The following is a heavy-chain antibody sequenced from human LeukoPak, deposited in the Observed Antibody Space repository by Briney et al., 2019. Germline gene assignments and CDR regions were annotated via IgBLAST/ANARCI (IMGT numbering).Heavy chain of an antibody. Sequence: GGSLRLSCAASGFTFSSYAMPWVRQAPGKGLEWVAVISYDGSNKYYADSVKGRFTISRDNSKNTLYLQMNSLRAEDTAVYYCARDGVYYYDSSGYYPDYWGQGTLVTVSS. D-gene: IGHD3-22*01. V-gene: IGHV3-30-3*01. CDR3: ARDGVYYYDSSGYYPDY. J-gene: IGHJ4*02. CDR2: ISYDGSNK. CDR1: GFTFSSYA.